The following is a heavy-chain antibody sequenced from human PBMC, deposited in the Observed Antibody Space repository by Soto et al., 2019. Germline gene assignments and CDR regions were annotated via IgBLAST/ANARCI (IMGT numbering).Heavy chain of an antibody. V-gene: IGHV4-34*01. J-gene: IGHJ4*02. D-gene: IGHD3-22*01. CDR2: INHSGST. Sequence: SETLSLTCAVYGGSFSGYYWSWIRQPPGKGLEWIGEINHSGSTNYNPSLKSRVTISVDTSKNQFSLKLSSVTAADTAVYYCARGPLDYYDSSGKKRGFDYRGQGTPVTVSS. CDR1: GGSFSGYY. CDR3: ARGPLDYYDSSGKKRGFDY.